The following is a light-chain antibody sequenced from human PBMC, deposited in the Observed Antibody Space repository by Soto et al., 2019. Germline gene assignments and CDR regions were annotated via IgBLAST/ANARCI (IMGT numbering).Light chain of an antibody. CDR1: QSVSSN. CDR2: GAS. CDR3: QQYNNWPPLYT. J-gene: IGKJ2*01. V-gene: IGKV3-15*01. Sequence: EIVMTQSPATLSVSPGERVTISCRASQSVSSNLAWYQQRPGQAPRLLIYGASTRATGIPARFSGSGSGTEFTVTISSLQSENFAVYYCQQYNNWPPLYTFGQGTKLEIK.